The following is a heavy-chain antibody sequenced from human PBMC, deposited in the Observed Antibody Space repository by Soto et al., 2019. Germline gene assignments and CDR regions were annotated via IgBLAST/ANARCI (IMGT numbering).Heavy chain of an antibody. CDR2: ISGSGGST. CDR3: AKERWLDS. CDR1: GFIFTNYE. Sequence: GGSLRLSCAASGFIFTNYEMNWVRQAPGKGLEWVSYISGSGGSTYYADSVQRRFTISRDNSKNTLYLHMNSLRGEDTAVYYWAKERWLDSWGQGALVTVYS. V-gene: IGHV3-23*01. D-gene: IGHD6-19*01. J-gene: IGHJ4*02.